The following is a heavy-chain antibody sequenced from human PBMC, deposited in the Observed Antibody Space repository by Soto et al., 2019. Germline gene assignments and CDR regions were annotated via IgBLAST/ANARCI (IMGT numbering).Heavy chain of an antibody. J-gene: IGHJ4*02. Sequence: SLRLSCAASGFTFSSYGMHWVRQTPGKGLEWVAVISYDGSNKYYADSVKGRFTISRDNSKNTLYLQMNSLRAEDTAVYYCAKENRAIFGVVTHFDYWGQGTLVTVSS. CDR3: AKENRAIFGVVTHFDY. D-gene: IGHD3-3*01. CDR2: ISYDGSNK. CDR1: GFTFSSYG. V-gene: IGHV3-30*18.